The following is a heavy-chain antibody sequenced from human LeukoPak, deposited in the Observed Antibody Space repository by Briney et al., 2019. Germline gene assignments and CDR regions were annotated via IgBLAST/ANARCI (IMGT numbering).Heavy chain of an antibody. V-gene: IGHV3-23*01. Sequence: GGSLRLSCAASGFTFSSYVMSWVRQAPGKGLEWVSSISDNGGSTYYADSVKGRFTISRDNSKNTLYLQMNSLRAEDTAVYYCAKVRDYDSSGYSDYWGQGNLVTVSS. D-gene: IGHD3-22*01. CDR3: AKVRDYDSSGYSDY. J-gene: IGHJ4*02. CDR2: ISDNGGST. CDR1: GFTFSSYV.